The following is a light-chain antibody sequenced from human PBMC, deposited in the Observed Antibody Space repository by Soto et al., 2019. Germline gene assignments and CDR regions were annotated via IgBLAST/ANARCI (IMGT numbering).Light chain of an antibody. CDR3: QSYDRSLSGSV. V-gene: IGLV1-40*01. Sequence: QSVLTQPPSVSGAPGQRVTISCTGSSSNIGAGYDVHWYQQLPGTAPKLLMYTNSNRPSGVPDRFSGSKSGTSASLAITGLQAEDEADYYCQSYDRSLSGSVFGGGTKVTVL. CDR1: SSNIGAGYD. CDR2: TNS. J-gene: IGLJ3*02.